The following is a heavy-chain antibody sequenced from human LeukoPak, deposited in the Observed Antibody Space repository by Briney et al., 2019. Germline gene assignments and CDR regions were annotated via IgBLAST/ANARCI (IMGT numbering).Heavy chain of an antibody. CDR3: ARINFFYYIDV. V-gene: IGHV4-59*01. CDR2: IYYLGNT. J-gene: IGHJ6*03. CDR1: GDSINSYY. Sequence: SETLSLTCTVSGDSINSYYWSWIRQSPGKGLEWIGHIYYLGNTNYNPSLRSRVTISVDTSKNHFSLKLSSVTAADTAAYYCARINFFYYIDVWGKGTTVTVSS.